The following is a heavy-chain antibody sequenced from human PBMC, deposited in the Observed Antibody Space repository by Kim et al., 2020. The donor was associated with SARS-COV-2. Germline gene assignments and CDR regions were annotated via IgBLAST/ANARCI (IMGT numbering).Heavy chain of an antibody. V-gene: IGHV3-23*01. CDR2: IRFDGGNT. CDR1: GFTFSTSP. D-gene: IGHD4-17*01. Sequence: GGSLRLSCVASGFTFSTSPMGWVRQAPGEGLEWVASIRFDGGNTDDADSVKGRVTMSSDKSKNTVYLDMNSLRVEDTAVYYCAKGVTNSGFDYWGQGAQVTVSS. CDR3: AKGVTNSGFDY. J-gene: IGHJ4*02.